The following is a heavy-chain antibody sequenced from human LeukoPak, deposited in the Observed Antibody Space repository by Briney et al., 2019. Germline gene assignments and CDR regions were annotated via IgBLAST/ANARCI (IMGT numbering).Heavy chain of an antibody. J-gene: IGHJ4*02. CDR2: IYSGGST. CDR3: ARDGEFSGSDDFDY. Sequence: GGSLRLSCAASGFTVSSNYMSWVRQAPGKGLEWVSVIYSGGSTYYADSVKGRFTISRDNSKNTLYLQMNSLRAEDTALYYCARDGEFSGSDDFDYWGQGTLVTVSS. CDR1: GFTVSSNY. V-gene: IGHV3-53*01. D-gene: IGHD1-26*01.